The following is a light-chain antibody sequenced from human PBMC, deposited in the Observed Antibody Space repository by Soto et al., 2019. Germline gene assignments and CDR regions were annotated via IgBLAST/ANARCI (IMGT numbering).Light chain of an antibody. CDR1: QSVSSN. CDR3: QQYGSSLIT. CDR2: GAS. J-gene: IGKJ5*01. Sequence: EIVMTQSPVTLSLSPGVRATLSCRASQSVSSNLAWYQQKPGQAPRLLIYGASTRATGIPARFSGSGSGTDFTLTISSLEPEDFAVYYCQQYGSSLITFGQGTRLEIK. V-gene: IGKV3-20*01.